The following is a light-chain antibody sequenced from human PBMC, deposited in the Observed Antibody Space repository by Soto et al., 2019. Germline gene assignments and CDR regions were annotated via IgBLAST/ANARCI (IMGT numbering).Light chain of an antibody. CDR2: SNN. CDR3: TAWDDSLSGRV. Sequence: QAVLTQPPSASGTPGQTVTISCSGSSSNIGSNYVYWYQQFPGTAPKLLIYSNNQRPSGVPDRFSGSRSGTSASLAISGLRSEDEADYHCTAWDDSLSGRVFGGGTKLTVL. V-gene: IGLV1-47*02. CDR1: SSNIGSNY. J-gene: IGLJ2*01.